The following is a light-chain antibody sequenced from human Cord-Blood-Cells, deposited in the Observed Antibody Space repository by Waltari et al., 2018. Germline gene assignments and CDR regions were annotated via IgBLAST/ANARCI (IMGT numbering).Light chain of an antibody. CDR3: SSYTSSSTVV. CDR2: DVS. Sequence: QSALTQPACVSGSPGQSITISCPGTSSDVGGYNYVSWYQQHPGKAPKLMIYDVSKRPSRVSNRFSGSKSGNTASLTISGLQAEDEADYYCSSYTSSSTVVFGGGTKLTVL. J-gene: IGLJ2*01. V-gene: IGLV2-14*01. CDR1: SSDVGGYNY.